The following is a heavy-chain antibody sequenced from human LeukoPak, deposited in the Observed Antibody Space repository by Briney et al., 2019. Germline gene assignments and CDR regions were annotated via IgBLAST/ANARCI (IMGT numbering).Heavy chain of an antibody. CDR1: GFTFSGYW. Sequence: GGSLRLSCAASGFTFSGYWMSWVRQAPGKGLEWVANINEDGSEKHYVDSVKGRFTISSDNAKGSLYLQMNGLRAEDTAVYYCATLWSAFDYWGQGTLVTVAS. CDR2: INEDGSEK. J-gene: IGHJ4*02. CDR3: ATLWSAFDY. D-gene: IGHD3-10*01. V-gene: IGHV3-7*01.